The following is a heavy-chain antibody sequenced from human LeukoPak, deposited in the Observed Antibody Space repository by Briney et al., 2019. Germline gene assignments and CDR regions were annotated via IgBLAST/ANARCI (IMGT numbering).Heavy chain of an antibody. CDR3: ARDTYYHGSGSYGPIDY. CDR2: ISYDENTK. D-gene: IGHD3-10*01. J-gene: IGHJ4*02. CDR1: GFTFSSYT. V-gene: IGHV3-30*09. Sequence: GGSLRLSCAASGFTFSSYTMHWVRQAPGKGLDWVTLISYDENTKYYADSVKGRFAISRDNSKNTLYLQMNSLRAQDTAVYYCARDTYYHGSGSYGPIDYWGQGTLVTVSS.